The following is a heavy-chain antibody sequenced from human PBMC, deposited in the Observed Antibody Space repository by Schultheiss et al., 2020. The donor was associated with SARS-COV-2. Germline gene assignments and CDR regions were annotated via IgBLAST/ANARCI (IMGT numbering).Heavy chain of an antibody. CDR2: IYYSGST. CDR3: ASLVAGDYYYYGMDV. V-gene: IGHV4-59*01. J-gene: IGHJ6*02. CDR1: GGSFSGYY. D-gene: IGHD3-10*01. Sequence: SETLSLTCAVYGGSFSGYYWSWIRQPPGKGLEWIGYIYYSGSTNYNPSLKSRVTISVDTSKNQFSLKLSSVTAADTAVYYCASLVAGDYYYYGMDVWGQGTTVTVSS.